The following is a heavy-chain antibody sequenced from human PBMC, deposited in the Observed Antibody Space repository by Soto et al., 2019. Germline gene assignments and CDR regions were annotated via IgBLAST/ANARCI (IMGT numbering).Heavy chain of an antibody. V-gene: IGHV1-2*04. D-gene: IGHD6-13*01. CDR2: INPNSGGT. Sequence: ASVKVSCKASGYTFTGYYMHWVRQAPGQGLEWMGWINPNSGGTNYAQKFQGWVTMTRDTSISTAYMELSRLRSDDTAVYYCARGFDIAAAGTGFDYWGQGTLVTVSS. J-gene: IGHJ4*02. CDR3: ARGFDIAAAGTGFDY. CDR1: GYTFTGYY.